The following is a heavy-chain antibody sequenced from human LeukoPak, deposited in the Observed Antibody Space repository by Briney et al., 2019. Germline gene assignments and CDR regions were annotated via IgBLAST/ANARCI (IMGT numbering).Heavy chain of an antibody. Sequence: GESLQISCQGSGYSFTSYWIGWVRQMPGKGLALMGIIYPGDSDTRYSPSFQGQVTISADKSISTAYLQWSSLKASDTAMYYCASGLSHRSAFDIWGQGTMVTVSS. CDR2: IYPGDSDT. V-gene: IGHV5-51*01. CDR1: GYSFTSYW. D-gene: IGHD6-19*01. J-gene: IGHJ3*02. CDR3: ASGLSHRSAFDI.